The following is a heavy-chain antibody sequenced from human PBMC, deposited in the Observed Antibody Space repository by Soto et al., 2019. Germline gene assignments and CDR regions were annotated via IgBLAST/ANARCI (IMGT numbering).Heavy chain of an antibody. J-gene: IGHJ6*02. CDR2: ISAYNGNT. CDR3: ARRAPPMDV. V-gene: IGHV1-18*01. CDR1: GYTFTSYG. Sequence: QVQLVQSGAEVKKPGASVKVSCKASGYTFTSYGISWGRQAPGQGLEWIGWISAYNGNTKYAQKLQGIVAITAATSTSPAYMEPRRLSSASTAVYYCARRAPPMDVWGQGTTVTFSS.